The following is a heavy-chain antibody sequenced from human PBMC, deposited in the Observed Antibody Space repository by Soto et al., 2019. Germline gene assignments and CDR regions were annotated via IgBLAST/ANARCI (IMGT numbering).Heavy chain of an antibody. D-gene: IGHD3-22*01. Sequence: SVKVSCKASGGTFSSYAISWVRQAPGQGLEWMGGIIPIFGTANYAQKFQGRVTITADESTSTAYMELSSLRSEDTAVYYCARGLNYYDTSLDIWGQGTMVTVSS. CDR1: GGTFSSYA. CDR3: ARGLNYYDTSLDI. V-gene: IGHV1-69*13. J-gene: IGHJ3*02. CDR2: IIPIFGTA.